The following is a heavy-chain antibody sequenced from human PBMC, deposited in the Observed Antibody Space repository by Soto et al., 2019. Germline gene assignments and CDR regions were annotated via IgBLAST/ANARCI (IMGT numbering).Heavy chain of an antibody. CDR2: INPNSGGT. CDR3: ARDTYYYYGMDV. V-gene: IGHV1-2*04. Sequence: ASVKVSCKASGYTFTGYYMHWLRQAPGQGLEWMGWINPNSGGTNYAQKFQGWVTMTRDTSISTAYMELSRLRSDDTAVYYCARDTYYYYGMDVWGQGTTVTVSS. J-gene: IGHJ6*02. CDR1: GYTFTGYY.